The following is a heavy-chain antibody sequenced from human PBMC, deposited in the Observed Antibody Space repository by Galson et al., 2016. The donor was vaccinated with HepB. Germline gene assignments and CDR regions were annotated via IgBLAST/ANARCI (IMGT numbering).Heavy chain of an antibody. CDR1: GFSFSSYA. V-gene: IGHV3-23*01. D-gene: IGHD2-2*01. Sequence: SLRLSCAASGFSFSSYAMSWVRQAPGKGLEWVSVVSATDGSTHYADSVKGRFTISRDNSKNTVYLQMNSLKAEDTAVYYCAKDRCSRTNCIYGMDVWGQGTTVTVSS. CDR3: AKDRCSRTNCIYGMDV. J-gene: IGHJ6*02. CDR2: VSATDGST.